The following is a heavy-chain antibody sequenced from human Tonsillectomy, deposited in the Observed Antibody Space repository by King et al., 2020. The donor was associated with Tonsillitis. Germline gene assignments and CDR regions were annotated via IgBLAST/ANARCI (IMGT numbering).Heavy chain of an antibody. Sequence: VQLVESGGGLVQPGGSLRLSCAASGFTFSSYAMSWVRQTPGKGLEWVSTISGSSSTTYYADSVKGRFTISRDNSTNTLYLQMKSLRAEDTDVYYCAKRYFLACYDSSGHYGYAFDICGQGTLVTVSS. CDR1: GFTFSSYA. D-gene: IGHD3-22*01. V-gene: IGHV3-23*04. CDR3: AKRYFLACYDSSGHYGYAFDI. J-gene: IGHJ3*02. CDR2: ISGSSSTT.